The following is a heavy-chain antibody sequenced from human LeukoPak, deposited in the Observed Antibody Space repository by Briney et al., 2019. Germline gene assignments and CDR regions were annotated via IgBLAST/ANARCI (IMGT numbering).Heavy chain of an antibody. CDR1: GFTFSSYG. CDR2: ISGNGDIT. D-gene: IGHD2-15*01. V-gene: IGHV3-23*01. J-gene: IGHJ4*02. Sequence: GGSLRLSCAASGFTFSSYGMHWVRQAPGKGLEWVSAISGNGDITYYADSVRGRFTISRDNSKNTLYLQMNSLRAEDTAVYYCARVKRDCSGGSCYSYDYWGQGTLVTVSS. CDR3: ARVKRDCSGGSCYSYDY.